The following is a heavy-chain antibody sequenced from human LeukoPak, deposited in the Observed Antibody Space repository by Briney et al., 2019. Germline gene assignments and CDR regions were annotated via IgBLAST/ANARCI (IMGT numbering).Heavy chain of an antibody. CDR2: ISWNSGSI. D-gene: IGHD6-13*01. CDR3: AKDGYSSSWSRYFDY. Sequence: GGSLRLSCAASGFTLDDYAMHWVRQAPGKGLEWVSGISWNSGSIGYADSVKGRFTISRDNAKNSLYLHMNSLRAEDTALYYCAKDGYSSSWSRYFDYWGQGTLVTVSS. CDR1: GFTLDDYA. J-gene: IGHJ4*02. V-gene: IGHV3-9*01.